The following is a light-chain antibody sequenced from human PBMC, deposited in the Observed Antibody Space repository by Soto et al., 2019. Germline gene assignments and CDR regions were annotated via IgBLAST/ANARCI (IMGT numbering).Light chain of an antibody. CDR1: SSNIGNNL. CDR3: VAWDDSLRFAL. V-gene: IGLV1-47*01. J-gene: IGLJ7*01. Sequence: QSVLTQPPSASGTPGQRVTISCSGSSSNIGNNLVYWYQQLPGTAPKLLIYANSQRPSGVPDRFSASKSGTSASLAISGLRPEDEADYYCVAWDDSLRFALFGGGTQLTVL. CDR2: ANS.